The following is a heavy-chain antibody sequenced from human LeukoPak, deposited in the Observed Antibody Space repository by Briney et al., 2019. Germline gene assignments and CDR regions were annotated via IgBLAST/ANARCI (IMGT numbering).Heavy chain of an antibody. D-gene: IGHD3-9*01. V-gene: IGHV3-33*01. J-gene: IGHJ4*02. Sequence: GRSLRLSCAASGFTFSSYGMHWVRQAPGKGLERVAVIWYDGSNKYYADSVKGRFTISRDNSMNTLYLQMNSLRAEDTAVYYCARGYARYDVLTGYCFDYWGQGTLVTVSS. CDR1: GFTFSSYG. CDR3: ARGYARYDVLTGYCFDY. CDR2: IWYDGSNK.